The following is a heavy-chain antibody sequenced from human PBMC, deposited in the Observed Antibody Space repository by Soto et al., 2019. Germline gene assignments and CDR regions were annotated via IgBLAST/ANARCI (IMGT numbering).Heavy chain of an antibody. CDR1: GDSVSSNSAA. J-gene: IGHJ5*02. D-gene: IGHD1-20*01. Sequence: SQTLSLTCVISGDSVSSNSAAWNWIRQSPSRGLEWLGRTYYRSKWYNDYAVSVKSRITINPDTSKNQFSLQLNSVTPEDTAVYYCARAGYNWNRCFWEGPTNWFDPWGQGTLVTVSS. V-gene: IGHV6-1*01. CDR2: TYYRSKWYN. CDR3: ARAGYNWNRCFWEGPTNWFDP.